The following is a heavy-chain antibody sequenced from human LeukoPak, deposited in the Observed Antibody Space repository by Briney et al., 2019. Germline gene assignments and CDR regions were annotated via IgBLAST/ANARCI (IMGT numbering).Heavy chain of an antibody. CDR1: GFTFSSYR. Sequence: PGGSLRLSCAASGFTFSSYRMNWVRQAPGKGLEWVSSISTGSCNIYYADSVKGRFTISRDNAKNSLYLQMNSLRAEDTAVYYCARTLDYYFDYWGQGTLVTVSS. J-gene: IGHJ4*02. CDR2: ISTGSCNI. V-gene: IGHV3-21*01. D-gene: IGHD1-1*01. CDR3: ARTLDYYFDY.